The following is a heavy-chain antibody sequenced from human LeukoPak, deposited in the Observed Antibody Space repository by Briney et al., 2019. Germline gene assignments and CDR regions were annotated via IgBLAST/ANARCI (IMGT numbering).Heavy chain of an antibody. CDR1: GFTVSSNY. CDR2: IYSGGST. D-gene: IGHD6-19*01. J-gene: IGHJ4*02. CDR3: ARESPIAVAGN. Sequence: GGSLRLSCAASGFTVSSNYMSWVRQAPGKGLEWVSVIYSGGSTYYADSVKGRFTISRDNSKSTLFLQMNSLRAEDTALYYCARESPIAVAGNWGQGTPVTVSS. V-gene: IGHV3-53*01.